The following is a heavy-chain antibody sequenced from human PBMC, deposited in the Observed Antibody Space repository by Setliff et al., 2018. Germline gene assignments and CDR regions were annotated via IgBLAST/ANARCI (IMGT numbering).Heavy chain of an antibody. CDR2: IGNKPNTFTT. Sequence: GGSLRLSCSVSGITFKNAWMTWVRQAPGRGLEWVGRIGNKPNTFTTQYAASVRGRFTISRDDSKNSLYLQMNSLKTEDTAVYYCARIGYSSGLFDFWGQGTLVTVS. CDR1: GITFKNAW. CDR3: ARIGYSSGLFDF. V-gene: IGHV3-72*01. J-gene: IGHJ4*02. D-gene: IGHD3-22*01.